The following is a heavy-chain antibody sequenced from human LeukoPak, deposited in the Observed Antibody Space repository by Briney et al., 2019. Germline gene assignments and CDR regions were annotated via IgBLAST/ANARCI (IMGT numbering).Heavy chain of an antibody. Sequence: GESLKISCKGSGYIFTTFWIGWARQTPGKGLEWMGIIYPGDSDTRYSTSFQGQVTISADKPINTAYLQWSTLKASDTAMYYCARAMRPGGSDNDAFDIWGQGTMVTVS. CDR1: GYIFTTFW. V-gene: IGHV5-51*04. D-gene: IGHD3-10*01. CDR2: IYPGDSDT. CDR3: ARAMRPGGSDNDAFDI. J-gene: IGHJ3*02.